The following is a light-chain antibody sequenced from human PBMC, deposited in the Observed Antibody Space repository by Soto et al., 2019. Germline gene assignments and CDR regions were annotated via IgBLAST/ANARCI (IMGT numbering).Light chain of an antibody. J-gene: IGLJ1*01. CDR2: EVS. CDR3: SSYGSTSTRYV. Sequence: QSALTQPASESGSPGQSITICCTGTSSDVGGYHYVSWYQQHPGKAPKLMIYEVSNRPSGVSNRFSGSKSGNTASLTISGLQAEDEADYFCSSYGSTSTRYVFGTGTKVTVL. V-gene: IGLV2-14*01. CDR1: SSDVGGYHY.